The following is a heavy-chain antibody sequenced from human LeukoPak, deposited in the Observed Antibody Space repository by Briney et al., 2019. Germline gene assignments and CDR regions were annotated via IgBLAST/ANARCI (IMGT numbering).Heavy chain of an antibody. V-gene: IGHV4-30-4*07. J-gene: IGHJ4*02. CDR2: IYYSGST. CDR3: AREYGGNSAFDY. Sequence: SETLSLTCTVSGGSISSGGYSWSWIRQPPGKGLEWIGYIYYSGSTYYNPSLKSRVTISVDTSKNQFSLKLSSVTAADTAVYYCAREYGGNSAFDYWGQGTLVTVSS. CDR1: GGSISSGGYS. D-gene: IGHD4-23*01.